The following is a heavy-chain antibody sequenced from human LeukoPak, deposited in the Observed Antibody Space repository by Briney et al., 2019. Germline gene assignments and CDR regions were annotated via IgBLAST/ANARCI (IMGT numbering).Heavy chain of an antibody. J-gene: IGHJ6*02. CDR2: IYTSGST. V-gene: IGHV4-4*07. CDR1: GGSISSYY. CDR3: ARGGLLSSPFYYGMDV. D-gene: IGHD2-15*01. Sequence: SQTLSLTCTVSGGSISSYYWSWIRQPAGKGMEWIGRIYTSGSTNYNPSLNSRATKSVDTSKNQFSLKLSSVTVADTAVYYCARGGLLSSPFYYGMDVWGQGTTVTVSS.